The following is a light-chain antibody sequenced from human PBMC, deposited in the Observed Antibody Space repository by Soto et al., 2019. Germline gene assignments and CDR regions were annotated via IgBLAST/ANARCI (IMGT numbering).Light chain of an antibody. CDR1: QGLXSN. CDR2: CAY. V-gene: IGKV3-15*01. CDR3: QQYKNGTRT. J-gene: IGKJ1*01. Sequence: IVLTQSPPTLSVSPGERATLSCMASQGLXSNLCWSQKKPGQGPRILXGCAYTMATGSPARLSGSGSVTEFTLTINSLHSEDFAVYYFQQYKNGTRTFGQGTKVDIK.